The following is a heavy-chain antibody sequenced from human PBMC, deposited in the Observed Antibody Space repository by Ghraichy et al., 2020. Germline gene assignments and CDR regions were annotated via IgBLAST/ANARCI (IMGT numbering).Heavy chain of an antibody. CDR3: ARDRELRSVRGYCSSTSCLYYDFDL. V-gene: IGHV3-30*01. CDR2: LSNEGSNK. Sequence: GESLNISCAASGFFFSNYVMHWVRQAPGKGLEWVALLSNEGSNKYYADSMEGRFTVSRDNSENTLDLQMNSLRAEDTAVYYCARDRELRSVRGYCSSTSCLYYDFDLGGHGTLVTFSS. CDR1: GFFFSNYV. D-gene: IGHD2-2*03. J-gene: IGHJ2*01.